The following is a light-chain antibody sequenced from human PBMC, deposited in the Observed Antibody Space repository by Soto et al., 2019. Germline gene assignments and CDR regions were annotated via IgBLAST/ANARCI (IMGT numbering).Light chain of an antibody. CDR1: QSIDKY. CDR3: QQIYSAPLT. V-gene: IGKV1-39*01. J-gene: IGKJ4*01. Sequence: DIQMTQSPSSLSASVGDRVTITCRASQSIDKYVNWYQQKPGKGPNLLIYAASSLQSGVPSRFSGSGSETEFTLSISSLQPEDFATYFCQQIYSAPLTFGGGTKVEIK. CDR2: AAS.